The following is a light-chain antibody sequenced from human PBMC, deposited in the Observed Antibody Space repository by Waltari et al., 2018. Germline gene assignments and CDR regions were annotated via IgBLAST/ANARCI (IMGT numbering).Light chain of an antibody. CDR2: EGS. V-gene: IGLV2-23*01. J-gene: IGLJ3*02. Sequence: QSALTQPASVSGSPGQSITISCTGTSSDVGSYNLVSWYQQHPGKAPNLMIYEGSKRPSGVSNRFSGSKSGNTASLTISGLQADDEADYYCCSYAPSSTVWVFGGGTKLTVL. CDR1: SSDVGSYNL. CDR3: CSYAPSSTVWV.